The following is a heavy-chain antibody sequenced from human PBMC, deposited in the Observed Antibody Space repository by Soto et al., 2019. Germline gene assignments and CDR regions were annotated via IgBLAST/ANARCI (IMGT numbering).Heavy chain of an antibody. Sequence: QVQLQQWGAGLLKPSETLSLTCAVYGGSFSGYYWSWIRQPPGKGLEWIGEINHSGSTNYNPSLKSRVTRSVDTSKNQFSLKLSSVTAADTAVYYCARGRYSSGWYHRLGAFDIWGQGTMVTVSS. V-gene: IGHV4-34*01. CDR1: GGSFSGYY. CDR3: ARGRYSSGWYHRLGAFDI. CDR2: INHSGST. J-gene: IGHJ3*02. D-gene: IGHD6-19*01.